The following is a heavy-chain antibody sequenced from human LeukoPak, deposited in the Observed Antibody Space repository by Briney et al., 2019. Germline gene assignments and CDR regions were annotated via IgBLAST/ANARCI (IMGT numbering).Heavy chain of an antibody. CDR1: GYTFTSYG. Sequence: ASVKVSCKASGYTFTSYGITWVRQAPGQGLEWMGWISAYNGNTNYAQKLQGRVTMTTDTSTSTAYMELRSLRSGDTAVYYCVWTRYYYDSSGYPPDYWGQGTLVTVSS. CDR3: VWTRYYYDSSGYPPDY. D-gene: IGHD3-22*01. J-gene: IGHJ4*02. V-gene: IGHV1-18*01. CDR2: ISAYNGNT.